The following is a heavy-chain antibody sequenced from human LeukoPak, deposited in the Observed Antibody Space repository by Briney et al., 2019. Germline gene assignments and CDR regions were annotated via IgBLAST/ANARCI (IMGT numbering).Heavy chain of an antibody. CDR1: GGTFSSYA. V-gene: IGHV1-69*13. CDR2: XIPIFGTA. Sequence: SVKVSCKASGGTFSSYAISWVRQAPGQGLEWMGXXIPIFGTANYAQXFQXRVTITADESTSTAYMELSSLRSEDTAVYYCATNSEYYYDSSAYFQHWGQGTLVTVSS. D-gene: IGHD3-22*01. CDR3: ATNSEYYYDSSAYFQH. J-gene: IGHJ1*01.